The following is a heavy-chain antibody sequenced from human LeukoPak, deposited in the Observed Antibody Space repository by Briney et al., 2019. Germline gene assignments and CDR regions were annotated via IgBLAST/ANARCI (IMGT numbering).Heavy chain of an antibody. D-gene: IGHD3-22*01. CDR2: ISGSGGST. Sequence: SGGSLRLSCAASGFTFSSYAMSWVRQAPGKGLEWVSAISGSGGSTYYADSVKGRFTISRDNSKNTLYLQMNSLRVEDTAVYYCARGGTEIYYRYYGMDVWGQGTTVTVSS. CDR1: GFTFSSYA. J-gene: IGHJ6*02. V-gene: IGHV3-23*01. CDR3: ARGGTEIYYRYYGMDV.